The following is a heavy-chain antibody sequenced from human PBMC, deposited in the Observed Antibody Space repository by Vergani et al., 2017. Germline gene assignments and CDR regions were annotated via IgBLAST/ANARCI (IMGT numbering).Heavy chain of an antibody. CDR3: ARETRRDGYNHFDY. CDR1: GGSISSYY. D-gene: IGHD5-24*01. V-gene: IGHV4-59*01. CDR2: IYYSGST. Sequence: QVQLQESGPGLVKPSETLSLTCTVSGGSISSYYWSWIRQPPGKGLEWIGYIYYSGSTNYNPSLKSRVNISVDTSKNQFSLKLSSVTAADTAVYYCARETRRDGYNHFDYWGQGTLVTVSS. J-gene: IGHJ4*02.